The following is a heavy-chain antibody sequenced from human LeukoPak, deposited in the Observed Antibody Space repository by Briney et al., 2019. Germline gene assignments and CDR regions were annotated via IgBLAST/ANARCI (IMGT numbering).Heavy chain of an antibody. CDR3: ARSYSSGSFDY. Sequence: KPSETLSLTCTVSGGSISSYYWSWIRQPPGKGLEWIGCIYYSGSTNYNPSLKSRVTISVDTSKNQFSLKLSSVTAADTAVYYCARSYSSGSFDYWGQGTLVTVSS. CDR2: IYYSGST. D-gene: IGHD6-19*01. V-gene: IGHV4-59*01. J-gene: IGHJ4*02. CDR1: GGSISSYY.